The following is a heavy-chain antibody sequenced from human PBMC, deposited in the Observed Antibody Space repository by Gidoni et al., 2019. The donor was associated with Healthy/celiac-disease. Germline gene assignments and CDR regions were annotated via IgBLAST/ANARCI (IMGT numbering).Heavy chain of an antibody. CDR2: ISSSSSYI. CDR3: ARDARVGVRGAYGMDV. J-gene: IGHJ6*02. D-gene: IGHD3-10*01. V-gene: IGHV3-21*01. Sequence: EVQLVESGGGLVKPGGSLRLSCAASGFTFSSYSMNWVRQAPGKGLEWVSSISSSSSYIYYADSVKGRFTISRDNAKNSLYLQMNSLRAEDTAVYYCARDARVGVRGAYGMDVWGQGTTVTVSS. CDR1: GFTFSSYS.